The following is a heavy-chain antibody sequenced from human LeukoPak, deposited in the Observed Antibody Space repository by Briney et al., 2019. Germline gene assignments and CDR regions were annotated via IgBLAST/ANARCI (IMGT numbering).Heavy chain of an antibody. CDR3: ARVGSRSSSWYGGYYYYMDV. CDR2: INTNTGNP. Sequence: GASVKVSCKASGYTFTSYAMNWVRQAPGQGLEWMGWINTNTGNPTYAQGFTGRFVFSLDTSVSTAYLQISSLKAEDTAVYYCARVGSRSSSWYGGYYYYMDVWGKGTTVTVSS. CDR1: GYTFTSYA. J-gene: IGHJ6*03. V-gene: IGHV7-4-1*02. D-gene: IGHD6-13*01.